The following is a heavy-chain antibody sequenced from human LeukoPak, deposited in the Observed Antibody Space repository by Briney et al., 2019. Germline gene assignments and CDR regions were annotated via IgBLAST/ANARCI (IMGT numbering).Heavy chain of an antibody. CDR2: INHSGST. CDR3: ARVNSGTDY. J-gene: IGHJ4*02. V-gene: IGHV4-34*01. CDR1: GGSISSYY. D-gene: IGHD6-25*01. Sequence: SETLSLTCTVSGGSISSYYWSWIRQPPGKGLEWIGEINHSGSTNYNPSLKSRVTISVDTSKNQFSLKLSSVTAADTAVYYCARVNSGTDYWGQGTLVTVSS.